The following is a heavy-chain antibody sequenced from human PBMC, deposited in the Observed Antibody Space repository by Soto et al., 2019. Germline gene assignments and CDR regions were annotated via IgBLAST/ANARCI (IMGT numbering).Heavy chain of an antibody. J-gene: IGHJ4*02. V-gene: IGHV3-48*02. CDR2: ITGGSTI. CDR1: GFTFSSYS. CDR3: ARGPNTAVAGCFDY. D-gene: IGHD6-19*01. Sequence: GGSLRLSCAASGFTFSSYSMTWVRQAPGKGLECVSYITGGSTIYYADSVKGRFTVSRDNAENSLYLQMNSLRDEYTAVYYCARGPNTAVAGCFDYWGQGTLVTVSS.